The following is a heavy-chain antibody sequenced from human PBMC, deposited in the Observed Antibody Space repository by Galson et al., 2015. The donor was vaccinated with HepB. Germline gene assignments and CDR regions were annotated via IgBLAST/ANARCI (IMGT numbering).Heavy chain of an antibody. Sequence: SLRLSCAASGFTFSSYSMNWVRQAPGKGLEWVSYISSSSSTIYYADSVKGRFTISRDNAKNSLYLQRNSLRAEDTAVYYCARLRDYDAFDIWGQGTMVTVSS. CDR1: GFTFSSYS. V-gene: IGHV3-48*01. D-gene: IGHD4-17*01. CDR3: ARLRDYDAFDI. J-gene: IGHJ3*02. CDR2: ISSSSSTI.